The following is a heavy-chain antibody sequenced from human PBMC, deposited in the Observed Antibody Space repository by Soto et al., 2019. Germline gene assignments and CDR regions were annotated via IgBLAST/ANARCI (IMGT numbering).Heavy chain of an antibody. CDR3: ARDRIAGSKYYYGMDV. CDR2: SIPIFGTE. Sequence: QVQLVQSGAEVKKPGSSVRVSCKASGGTFSSYDISWVRQAPGQGLEWMGGSIPIFGTENYAQKFQGRVTITADEATSTAYMELSSLRSEDTAVYYCARDRIAGSKYYYGMDVWGQWTTVTVSS. D-gene: IGHD6-13*01. V-gene: IGHV1-69*01. J-gene: IGHJ6*02. CDR1: GGTFSSYD.